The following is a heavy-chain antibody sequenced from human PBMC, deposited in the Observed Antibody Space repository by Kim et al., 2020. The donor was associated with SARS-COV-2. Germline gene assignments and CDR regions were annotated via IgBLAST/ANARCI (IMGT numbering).Heavy chain of an antibody. Sequence: SETLSLTCTVSGGSISSSSYYWGWIRQPPGKGLEWIGSVYYSGSTYYNPSLKSRVTISVDTSRNQFSLKLSSVTAADTAVYYCARQGIAARSVAFFDYWGQRALVTVSS. J-gene: IGHJ4*02. V-gene: IGHV4-39*01. CDR3: ARQGIAARSVAFFDY. CDR2: VYYSGST. D-gene: IGHD6-6*01. CDR1: GGSISSSSYY.